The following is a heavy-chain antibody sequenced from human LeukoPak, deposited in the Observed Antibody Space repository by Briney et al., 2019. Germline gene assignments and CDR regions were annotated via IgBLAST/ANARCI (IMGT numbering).Heavy chain of an antibody. D-gene: IGHD2-15*01. V-gene: IGHV4-34*01. J-gene: IGHJ4*02. Sequence: GSLRLSCAASGFTFSTFWMHWVRQTPGKGLEWIGEINHSGSTNYNPSLKSRVTISVDTSKNQFSLKLSSVTAADTAVYYCARDRNIVVVVAATGFDYWGQGTLVTVSS. CDR1: GFTFSTFW. CDR2: INHSGST. CDR3: ARDRNIVVVVAATGFDY.